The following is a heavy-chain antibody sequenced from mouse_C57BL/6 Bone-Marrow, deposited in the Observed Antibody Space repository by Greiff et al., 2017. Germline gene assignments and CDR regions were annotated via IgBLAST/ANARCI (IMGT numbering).Heavy chain of an antibody. Sequence: QVQLQQPGAELVKPGASVKMSCKASGYTFTSYWIPWVKQRPGQGLEWIGDIYPGSGSTHYNEKFKSKATLTVDTSSSTAYMQLSSLTSEDSAVYYCANGYPLYYYAMDYWGQGTSVTVSS. CDR3: ANGYPLYYYAMDY. J-gene: IGHJ4*01. CDR2: IYPGSGST. D-gene: IGHD2-2*01. CDR1: GYTFTSYW. V-gene: IGHV1-55*01.